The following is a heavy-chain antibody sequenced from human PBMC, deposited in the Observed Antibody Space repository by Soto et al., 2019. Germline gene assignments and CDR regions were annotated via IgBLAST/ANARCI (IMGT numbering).Heavy chain of an antibody. Sequence: ASVKVSCKASGYTFTSYGISWVRQAPGQGLEWMGWISAYNSNTNYAQKLQGRVTMTTDTSTSTAYMELRSLRSDDTAVYYCARGSDDYSKSRSTYSGYWGQGTLVTVSS. CDR2: ISAYNSNT. V-gene: IGHV1-18*01. CDR1: GYTFTSYG. J-gene: IGHJ4*02. CDR3: ARGSDDYSKSRSTYSGY. D-gene: IGHD4-4*01.